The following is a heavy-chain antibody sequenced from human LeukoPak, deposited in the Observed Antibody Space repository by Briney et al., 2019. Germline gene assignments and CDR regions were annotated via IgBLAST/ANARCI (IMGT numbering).Heavy chain of an antibody. V-gene: IGHV3-33*06. J-gene: IGHJ3*02. Sequence: GGSLRLSCAASGFIFSHYGFHWVRQTPGKGLEWVAHIWYDGSNEKYADSVKGRFIISRDNSKNALYFQMNSLRAEDTAVYYCAKGIQPSDKNGFDMWGQGTMVTVSS. D-gene: IGHD5-18*01. CDR3: AKGIQPSDKNGFDM. CDR1: GFIFSHYG. CDR2: IWYDGSNE.